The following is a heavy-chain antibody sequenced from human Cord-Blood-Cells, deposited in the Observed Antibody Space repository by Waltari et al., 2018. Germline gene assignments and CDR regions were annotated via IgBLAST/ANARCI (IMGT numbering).Heavy chain of an antibody. CDR2: IHPIFGTS. Sequence: QVQLVQSGAEVKKPGFSEKVSCKASGGTFSSYAIGCVRQAPGQGLEWMGGIHPIFGTSNYTQEFQGRVTITADESTSTAYMNLGSLRSEDTAVYYCARDRGDYWGQGTLVTVSS. V-gene: IGHV1-69*01. CDR3: ARDRGDY. CDR1: GGTFSSYA. J-gene: IGHJ4*02.